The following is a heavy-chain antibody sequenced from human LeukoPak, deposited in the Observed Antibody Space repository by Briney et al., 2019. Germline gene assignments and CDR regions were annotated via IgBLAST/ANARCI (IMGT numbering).Heavy chain of an antibody. Sequence: ASVRVSCKAFGYTFTAYYMLWVRQAPGHGVEWMGWINPNDVDTNYAQKFTGRVTRSRDTSISTAHMEVSRLPSDDTAVYYCPRANCLYFSSSTCLFHYWRQGTLVT. CDR2: INPNDVDT. J-gene: IGHJ4*02. CDR1: GYTFTAYY. D-gene: IGHD2-2*01. CDR3: PRANCLYFSSSTCLFHY. V-gene: IGHV1-2*02.